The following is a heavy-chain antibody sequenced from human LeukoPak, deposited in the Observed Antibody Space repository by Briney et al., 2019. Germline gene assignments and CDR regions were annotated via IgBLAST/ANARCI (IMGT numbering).Heavy chain of an antibody. Sequence: GGSLRLSCAASGFTFSNFWMHWVRQAPEMGLVWVSRINTDGSRTNSVKGRFTISRDNAKNTLYLQMNSLRAEDTAVYYCARDFVQLLQPLGYWGQGTLVTVSS. CDR1: GFTFSNFW. D-gene: IGHD2-2*01. J-gene: IGHJ4*02. V-gene: IGHV3-74*01. CDR3: ARDFVQLLQPLGY. CDR2: INTDGSRT.